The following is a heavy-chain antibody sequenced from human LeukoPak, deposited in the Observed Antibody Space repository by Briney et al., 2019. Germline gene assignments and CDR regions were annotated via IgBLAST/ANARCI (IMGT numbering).Heavy chain of an antibody. CDR3: ARHRLDGEGILYYFDY. V-gene: IGHV4-38-2*02. CDR1: GYSISSGYY. J-gene: IGHJ4*02. D-gene: IGHD3-10*01. CDR2: IYRSGST. Sequence: PSETLSLTCTVSGYSISSGYYWGWIRQPPGKGLEWIGTIYRSGSTYYNPSLKRRVTISVDTSRNQFSLKLSSVTAADTAVYYCARHRLDGEGILYYFDYWGQGTLVTVSS.